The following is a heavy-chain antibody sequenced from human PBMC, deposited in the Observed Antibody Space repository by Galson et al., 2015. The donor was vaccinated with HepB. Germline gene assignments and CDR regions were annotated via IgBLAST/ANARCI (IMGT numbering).Heavy chain of an antibody. CDR2: IIPKTGVT. CDR1: GYTSTDYC. V-gene: IGHV1-2*05. J-gene: IGHJ6*02. Sequence: SVKVSCKASGYTSTDYCVNWVRQAPGQGLEWMGRIIPKTGVTIYAQKFQGRVTLTTDTSISTVYMGVKRLTSDDTGVYYCTRERIHKGILRYYYYGMDVWGQGTTVTVSS. CDR3: TRERIHKGILRYYYYGMDV. D-gene: IGHD3-10*01.